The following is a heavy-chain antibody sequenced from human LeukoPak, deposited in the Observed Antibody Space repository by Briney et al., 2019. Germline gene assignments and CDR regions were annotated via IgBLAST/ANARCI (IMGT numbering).Heavy chain of an antibody. CDR3: AKFTAAAPWGWFDP. Sequence: GGSLRLSCAASGFTFSSYAMSWVRQAPGKGLEWVSAISDSGGSTYYADSVKGRFTISRDNSKNTLYLQMNSLRAEDTAVYYCAKFTAAAPWGWFDPWGQGTLVTVSP. V-gene: IGHV3-23*01. CDR1: GFTFSSYA. J-gene: IGHJ5*02. CDR2: ISDSGGST. D-gene: IGHD6-13*01.